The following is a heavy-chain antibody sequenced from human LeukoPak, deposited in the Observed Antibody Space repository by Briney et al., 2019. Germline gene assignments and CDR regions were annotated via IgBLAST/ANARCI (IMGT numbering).Heavy chain of an antibody. CDR3: ARVPGDGYNY. Sequence: GASVKDSSEPSGYTFTGYYMHWVRQAPGQGLEWMGWTNPNSGGTNYAQKFQGRVTMTRHTPISTAYMELSRLRSDDTAVYYCARVPGDGYNYWGQGTLVTVSS. CDR2: TNPNSGGT. D-gene: IGHD5-24*01. V-gene: IGHV1-2*02. CDR1: GYTFTGYY. J-gene: IGHJ4*02.